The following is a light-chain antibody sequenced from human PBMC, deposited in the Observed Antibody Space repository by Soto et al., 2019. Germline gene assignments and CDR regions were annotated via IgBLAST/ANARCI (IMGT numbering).Light chain of an antibody. Sequence: QSVLTQPPSASGTPGQRVTISCSGSSSNIERNTVNWYQQLAGTAPKLLIYSNNQRPSGVPDRFSGSKSGTSASLAISGLQSEDEADYSCAAWDDRLNGYVFGTGTKLTVL. CDR3: AAWDDRLNGYV. V-gene: IGLV1-44*01. CDR1: SSNIERNT. J-gene: IGLJ1*01. CDR2: SNN.